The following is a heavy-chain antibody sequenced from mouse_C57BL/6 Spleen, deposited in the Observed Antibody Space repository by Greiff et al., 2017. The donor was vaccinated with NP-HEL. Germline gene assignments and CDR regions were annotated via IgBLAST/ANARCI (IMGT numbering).Heavy chain of an antibody. Sequence: QVQLQQSGAELVRPGSSVKLSCKASGYTFTSYWMHWVKQRPIQGLEWIGNIDPSDSETHYNQKFKDKATLTVDKSSSTAYMQLSSLTSEDSAVYYCANGNYGTYYAMDHWGQGTSVTVSS. V-gene: IGHV1-52*01. CDR3: ANGNYGTYYAMDH. J-gene: IGHJ4*01. D-gene: IGHD2-1*01. CDR2: IDPSDSET. CDR1: GYTFTSYW.